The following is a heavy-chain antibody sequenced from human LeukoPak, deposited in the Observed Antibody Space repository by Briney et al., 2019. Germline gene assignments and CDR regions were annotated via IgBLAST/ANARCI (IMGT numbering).Heavy chain of an antibody. V-gene: IGHV3-74*01. D-gene: IGHD5-24*01. CDR1: GFTFSSYW. J-gene: IGHJ4*02. CDR2: INSDRSST. Sequence: GGSLRLSCAASGFTFSSYWMHWVRQAPGKGLVWVSRINSDRSSTSYADSVKGRFTISRDNAKNTLYLQMNSLRAEDTAVYYCARTVEMATMQDYWGQGTLVTVSS. CDR3: ARTVEMATMQDY.